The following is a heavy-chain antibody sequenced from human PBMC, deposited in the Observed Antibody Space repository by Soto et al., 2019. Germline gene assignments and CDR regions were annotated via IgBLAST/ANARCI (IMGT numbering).Heavy chain of an antibody. V-gene: IGHV1-69*02. Sequence: QVQLVQSGAEVKKPGSSVKVSCKASGGTFSSYTISWVRQAPGQGLEWMGRIIPILGIANYAQKFQGRVTITAEKSTSTAYRELSSVRYEDTALYYCARGPYCISTSCYAGLGPYWGQGTLVTVSS. D-gene: IGHD2-2*01. CDR1: GGTFSSYT. J-gene: IGHJ4*02. CDR3: ARGPYCISTSCYAGLGPY. CDR2: IIPILGIA.